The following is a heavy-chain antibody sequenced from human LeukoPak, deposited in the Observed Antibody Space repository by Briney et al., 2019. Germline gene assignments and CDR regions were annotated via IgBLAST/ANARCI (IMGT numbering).Heavy chain of an antibody. CDR1: GFAFSSSW. Sequence: GSLRLSCAASGFAFSSSWMGWVRQAPGKGLEWVADIKEDGSAKNYVDSVKGRFTISRDNAKNSLYLQMNSLRAEDTAVYYCATEYSSTWSDDYFDYWGQGTLVTVSS. D-gene: IGHD6-13*01. CDR2: IKEDGSAK. J-gene: IGHJ4*02. V-gene: IGHV3-7*01. CDR3: ATEYSSTWSDDYFDY.